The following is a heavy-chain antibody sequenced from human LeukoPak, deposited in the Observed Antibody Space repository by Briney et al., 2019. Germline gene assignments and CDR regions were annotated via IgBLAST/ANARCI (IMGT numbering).Heavy chain of an antibody. CDR2: ISGSGGST. CDR1: GFTFSSYA. J-gene: IGHJ4*02. CDR3: ARLHTELLIDY. Sequence: GGSLRLSCAASGFTFSSYAMSWVRQAPGKGLEWVPAISGSGGSTYYADSVKGRFTISRDNSKNTLYLQMNSLRAEDTAVYYCARLHTELLIDYWGQGTLVTVSS. V-gene: IGHV3-23*01. D-gene: IGHD4-11*01.